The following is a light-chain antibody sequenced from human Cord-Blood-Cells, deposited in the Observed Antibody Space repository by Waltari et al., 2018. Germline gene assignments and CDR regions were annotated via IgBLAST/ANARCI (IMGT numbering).Light chain of an antibody. CDR3: MIWHSSAWV. CDR1: SGINVGTYR. J-gene: IGLJ3*02. Sequence: QAVLTQPSSLSASPGASASLTCTLRSGINVGTYRIYWYQQKPGSPPQYLLRYKSDSDKQQGSGVPRRFSGSKDASANAGILLLSGLQSEDEADYYCMIWHSSAWVFGGGTKLTVL. CDR2: YKSDSDK. V-gene: IGLV5-45*02.